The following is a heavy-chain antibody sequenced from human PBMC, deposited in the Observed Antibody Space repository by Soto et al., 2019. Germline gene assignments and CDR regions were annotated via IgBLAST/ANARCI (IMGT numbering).Heavy chain of an antibody. Sequence: QVQLVESGGGVVQPGRSLRLSCAASGFTFNHYGMHWVRQAPGKGLEWVAVISFDGSDRYYADSLKGRFTISRDNSNNTRYLQISSLRAEDTAVYYCAKPESSGYYVERFDSWGQGTLVTVSS. CDR2: ISFDGSDR. D-gene: IGHD6-19*01. V-gene: IGHV3-30*18. J-gene: IGHJ4*02. CDR3: AKPESSGYYVERFDS. CDR1: GFTFNHYG.